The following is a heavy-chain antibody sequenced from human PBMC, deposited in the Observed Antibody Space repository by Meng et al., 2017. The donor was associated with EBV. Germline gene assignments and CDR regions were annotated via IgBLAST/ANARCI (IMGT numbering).Heavy chain of an antibody. J-gene: IGHJ4*02. D-gene: IGHD2-21*01. CDR2: INVGVGYT. CDR3: VRGPPVGVPGPGDY. V-gene: IGHV1-3*01. CDR1: GYAFTSYI. Sequence: QGQLVQEGVGVKNPGASVKVSWKASGYAFTSYILHWVRQAPGQRLGWMGWINVGVGYTKYSQKFQGRVTISSDTSATTGYMELSSLRSEDTAVYYCVRGPPVGVPGPGDYWGQGTLVTVSS.